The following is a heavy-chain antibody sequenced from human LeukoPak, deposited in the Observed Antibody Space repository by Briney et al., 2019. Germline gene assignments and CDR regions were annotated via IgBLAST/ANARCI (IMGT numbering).Heavy chain of an antibody. D-gene: IGHD3-10*01. CDR1: GESLSNYL. V-gene: IGHV1-69*01. Sequence: SVKVSCKSSGESLSNYLITWVRQAPGQGLEWMGGVIPVLAKSNYAQEFQGRITITADESTNTAYMELRSLRSEDTAVYYCARDQRTYYLGSGSYYKVGRLDFWGQGTLVTVSS. CDR3: ARDQRTYYLGSGSYYKVGRLDF. J-gene: IGHJ4*02. CDR2: VIPVLAKS.